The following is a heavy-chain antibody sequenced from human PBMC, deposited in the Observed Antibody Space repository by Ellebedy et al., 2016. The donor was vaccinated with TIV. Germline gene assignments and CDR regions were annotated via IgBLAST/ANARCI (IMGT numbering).Heavy chain of an antibody. CDR2: IFIGGTTK. J-gene: IGHJ2*01. Sequence: GESLKISXAASGFTFSSYNMNWVRPAPGKGLEWGSYIFIGGTTKYYADSVKGRFTISRDNAKSSLYLQMNSLRDEDTAMYYCARDNYCGGDCYPDWYFDLWGRGTLVTVSS. CDR3: ARDNYCGGDCYPDWYFDL. D-gene: IGHD2-21*01. CDR1: GFTFSSYN. V-gene: IGHV3-48*02.